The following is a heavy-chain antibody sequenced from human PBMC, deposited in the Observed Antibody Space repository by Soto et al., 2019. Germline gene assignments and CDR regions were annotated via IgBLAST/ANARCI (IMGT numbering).Heavy chain of an antibody. V-gene: IGHV1-18*03. Sequence: QVQLVQSGAEVKKPGASVKVSCKASGYKFSSYGISWVRQAPGQGLEWRGWISAYTGNTNYAQKLQGRVTMTTDTSTSTAYMELRSLRSDDMAVYYCAIDPKDGYPANGMDVWGQGTTVTVSS. CDR2: ISAYTGNT. CDR3: AIDPKDGYPANGMDV. D-gene: IGHD5-12*01. J-gene: IGHJ6*02. CDR1: GYKFSSYG.